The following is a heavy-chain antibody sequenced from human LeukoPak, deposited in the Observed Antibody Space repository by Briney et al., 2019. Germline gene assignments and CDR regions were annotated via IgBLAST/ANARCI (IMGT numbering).Heavy chain of an antibody. Sequence: SETLSLTCAVYGGSFSGYYWSWIRQPPGKGLEWIGEINHSGSTNYNPSLKSRVTISIDTSKNQFSLKLGSVTAADTAVYYCARGNRPYYYDSSGYYFDYWGQGTLVTVSS. D-gene: IGHD3-22*01. CDR2: INHSGST. CDR1: GGSFSGYY. CDR3: ARGNRPYYYDSSGYYFDY. V-gene: IGHV4-34*01. J-gene: IGHJ4*02.